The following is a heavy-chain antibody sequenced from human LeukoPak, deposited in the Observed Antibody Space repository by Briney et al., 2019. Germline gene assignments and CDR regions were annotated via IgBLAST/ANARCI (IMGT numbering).Heavy chain of an antibody. CDR2: IIPILGIA. CDR3: ASSRFLEWSPLYYYGMDV. CDR1: GGTFSSYA. V-gene: IGHV1-69*04. J-gene: IGHJ6*02. Sequence: SVKVSCKASGGTFSSYAISWVRQARGQGLEWMGRIIPILGIANYAQKFQGRVTITADKSTSTAYMELSSLRSEDTAVYYCASSRFLEWSPLYYYGMDVWGQGTTVTVSS. D-gene: IGHD3-3*01.